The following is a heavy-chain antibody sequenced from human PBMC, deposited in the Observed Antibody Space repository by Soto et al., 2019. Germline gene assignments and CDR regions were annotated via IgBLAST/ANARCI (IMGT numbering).Heavy chain of an antibody. CDR1: GFTFSSYA. V-gene: IGHV3-23*01. J-gene: IGHJ5*02. CDR2: ISGSGGST. CDR3: AKDPLLASYYYDSSGEPNWFDP. D-gene: IGHD3-22*01. Sequence: GGSLRLSCAASGFTFSSYAMSWVRQAPGKGLEWVPAISGSGGSTYYADSVKGRFTISRDNSKNTLYLQMNSLRAEDTAVYYCAKDPLLASYYYDSSGEPNWFDPWGQGTLVTSPQ.